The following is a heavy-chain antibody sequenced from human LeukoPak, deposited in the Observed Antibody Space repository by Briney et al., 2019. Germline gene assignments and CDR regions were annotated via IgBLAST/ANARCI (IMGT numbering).Heavy chain of an antibody. V-gene: IGHV3-74*01. Sequence: GGSLRLSGAASGFTFSSYWMNWVLQAPGKGLVWVSRIASDGSSTTYADSVKGRFSISRDNAKNTLYLQMNSLRVEDTAVYYCARGRHHGNDYWGQGTLVTVSS. CDR2: IASDGSST. J-gene: IGHJ4*02. CDR1: GFTFSSYW. CDR3: ARGRHHGNDY. D-gene: IGHD4-23*01.